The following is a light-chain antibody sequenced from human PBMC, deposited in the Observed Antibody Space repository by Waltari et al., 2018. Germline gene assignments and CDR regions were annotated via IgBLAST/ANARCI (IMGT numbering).Light chain of an antibody. J-gene: IGLJ1*01. Sequence: QSALTQPPSASGSPGQSVTISCTGTSGDIGTYDHGSWYQQHPVKAPKVIVYAVTKRPSGVPDRFSGSKSGDTAFLTVSGLQAEDEADYYCSSYAGNYIYVFGTGTEVTVL. V-gene: IGLV2-8*01. CDR2: AVT. CDR3: SSYAGNYIYV. CDR1: SGDIGTYDH.